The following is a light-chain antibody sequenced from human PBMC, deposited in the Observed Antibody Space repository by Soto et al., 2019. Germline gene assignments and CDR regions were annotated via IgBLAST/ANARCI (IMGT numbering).Light chain of an antibody. CDR3: QQYGSFFT. V-gene: IGKV3-20*01. CDR1: QSVSSSY. J-gene: IGKJ3*01. CDR2: GAS. Sequence: EIVLTQSPGTLSLSPGERATLSCRASQSVSSSYLAWYQQKPGQAPRLLIYGASSRATGIPDRFSGSGSGIDFTLTISRLEPEDFAVYYCQQYGSFFTFGPGTKVDIK.